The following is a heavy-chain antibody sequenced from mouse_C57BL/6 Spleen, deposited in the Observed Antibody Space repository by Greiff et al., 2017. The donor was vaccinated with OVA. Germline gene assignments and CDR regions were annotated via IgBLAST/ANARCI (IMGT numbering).Heavy chain of an antibody. CDR3: ARYGSSPYYFDY. J-gene: IGHJ2*01. CDR2: INPSTGGT. D-gene: IGHD1-1*01. Sequence: VQLQQSGPELVKPGASVKISCKASGYSFTGYYMNWVKQSPEKSLEWIGEINPSTGGTTYNQKFKAKATLTVDKSSSTAYMQLKSLTSEDSAVYYCARYGSSPYYFDYWGQGTTLTVSS. CDR1: GYSFTGYY. V-gene: IGHV1-42*01.